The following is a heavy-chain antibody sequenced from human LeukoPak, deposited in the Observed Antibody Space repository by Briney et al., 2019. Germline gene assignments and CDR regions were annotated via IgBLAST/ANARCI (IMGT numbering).Heavy chain of an antibody. CDR1: GYTFTSYG. D-gene: IGHD1-1*01. Sequence: ASVKVSCKASGYTFTSYGISWVRQAPGQGLEWMGWISAYNGNTNYAQKFQGRVTMTTDTSTNIAYMELRSLRSDDTAVYYCARDRGGTGDFDYWGQGTLVTVSS. J-gene: IGHJ4*02. CDR3: ARDRGGTGDFDY. CDR2: ISAYNGNT. V-gene: IGHV1-18*01.